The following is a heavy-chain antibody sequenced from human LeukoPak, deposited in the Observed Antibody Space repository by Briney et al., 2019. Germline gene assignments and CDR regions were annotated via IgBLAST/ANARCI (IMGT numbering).Heavy chain of an antibody. CDR1: GGSISSSSYY. J-gene: IGHJ4*02. CDR2: IYYSGST. V-gene: IGHV4-39*01. CDR3: ARHGGGLVRIAARPGYSFDY. Sequence: SETLSLTCTVSGGSISSSSYYWGWIRQPPGKGLEWIGSIYYSGSTYYNPSLKSRVTISVDTSKNQFSLKLSSVTAADTAVYYCARHGGGLVRIAARPGYSFDYWGQGTLVTVSS. D-gene: IGHD6-6*01.